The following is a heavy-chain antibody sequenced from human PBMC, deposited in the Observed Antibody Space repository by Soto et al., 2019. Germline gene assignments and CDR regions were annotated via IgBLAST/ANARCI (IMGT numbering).Heavy chain of an antibody. D-gene: IGHD2-15*01. Sequence: GGSVRLSCVASGCTFRTYTMNWVGQAPGKGLEWVSGIRGFSPYTFYAESVKGRFTISRDNAKNSLYLQMNSLGVEDTAVYYCARDRGYDAHDYYYNAMDVWGQGTTVTVSS. V-gene: IGHV3-21*01. CDR3: ARDRGYDAHDYYYNAMDV. J-gene: IGHJ6*02. CDR2: IRGFSPYT. CDR1: GCTFRTYT.